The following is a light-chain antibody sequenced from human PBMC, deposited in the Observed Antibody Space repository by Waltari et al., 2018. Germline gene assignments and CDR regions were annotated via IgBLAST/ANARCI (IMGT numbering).Light chain of an antibody. CDR1: SGSIARNY. CDR2: EDN. Sequence: NFMLPPPHSVSESPGKTVTISCTRSSGSIARNYVQWYQQRPGSAPTTVIYEDNQRPSGVPDRFSGSIDSSSTSASLTISGLKTEDEADYYCQSYDSSNQVFGGGTKLTVL. CDR3: QSYDSSNQV. J-gene: IGLJ3*02. V-gene: IGLV6-57*03.